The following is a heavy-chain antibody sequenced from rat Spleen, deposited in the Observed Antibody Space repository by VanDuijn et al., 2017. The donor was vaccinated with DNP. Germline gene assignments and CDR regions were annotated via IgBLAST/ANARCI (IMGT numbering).Heavy chain of an antibody. CDR3: ARYYGYNYYAMDA. CDR2: ISSGGST. V-gene: IGHV2-6*01. Sequence: QVQLKETGPGLVQPSQTLSLTCIVSGFSLSSYGVSWVRQPPGKGLEWIAAISSGGSTYYNSSLKSRLRISRDTSKSQVFLKMNSLQTEDTAMYFCARYYGYNYYAMDAWGQGTSVTVSS. CDR1: GFSLSSYG. J-gene: IGHJ4*01. D-gene: IGHD1-6*01.